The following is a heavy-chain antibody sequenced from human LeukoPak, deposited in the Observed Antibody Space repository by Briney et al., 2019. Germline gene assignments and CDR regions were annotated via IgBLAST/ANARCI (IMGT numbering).Heavy chain of an antibody. J-gene: IGHJ4*02. CDR3: ARGPFPRDGYKFYYFDY. CDR1: GGSISSYY. D-gene: IGHD5-24*01. CDR2: IYYSGST. V-gene: IGHV4-59*12. Sequence: PSETLSLTCTVSGGSISSYYWSWIRQPPGKGLEWIGYIYYSGSTNYNPSLKSRVTISVDTSNNQFSLKLSSVTAADTAVYYCARGPFPRDGYKFYYFDYWGQGTLVTVSS.